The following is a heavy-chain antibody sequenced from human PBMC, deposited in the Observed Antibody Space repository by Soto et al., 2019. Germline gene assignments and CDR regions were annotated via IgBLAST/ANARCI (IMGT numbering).Heavy chain of an antibody. J-gene: IGHJ4*02. CDR1: VFSFADYS. D-gene: IGHD6-25*01. CDR3: ARVEFGYNSHLAY. V-gene: IGHV3-11*01. Sequence: GGSLRLSCVSSVFSFADYSMKWIRQYPGKGLELVSYINNVVETIYYADSVKGRFTVSRDNAKHSRFLQMTALRAEDNAIYFCARVEFGYNSHLAYWGRGALVTVSS. CDR2: INNVVETI.